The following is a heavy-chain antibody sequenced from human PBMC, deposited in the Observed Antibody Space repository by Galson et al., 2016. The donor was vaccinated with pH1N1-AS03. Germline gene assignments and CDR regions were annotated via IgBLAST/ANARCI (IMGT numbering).Heavy chain of an antibody. CDR1: GGSISSNF. D-gene: IGHD4-11*01. CDR2: ISNSGST. Sequence: ETLSLTCTVSGGSISSNFWSWIRQPPGKGLAWIGYISNSGSTNYNPSLKGRVTFSVDSSKNRFSLKLNSLTAADTALYYCSRDGPTGLDYWGQGTLVTAS. CDR3: SRDGPTGLDY. J-gene: IGHJ4*02. V-gene: IGHV4-59*01.